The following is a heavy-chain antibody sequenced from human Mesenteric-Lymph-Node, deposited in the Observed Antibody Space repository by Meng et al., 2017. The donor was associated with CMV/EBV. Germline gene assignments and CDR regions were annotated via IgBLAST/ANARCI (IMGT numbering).Heavy chain of an antibody. CDR2: TSYDGGNE. CDR3: AKDRDSSSWYTFDY. Sequence: SGFTFSDYAMHWVRQAPGKGLEWVAITSYDGGNEYYADYVKGRFTISRDNSKNTLYLQMNSLRAEDTAVYYCAKDRDSSSWYTFDYWGQGTLVTVSS. J-gene: IGHJ4*02. D-gene: IGHD6-13*01. V-gene: IGHV3-30*04. CDR1: GFTFSDYA.